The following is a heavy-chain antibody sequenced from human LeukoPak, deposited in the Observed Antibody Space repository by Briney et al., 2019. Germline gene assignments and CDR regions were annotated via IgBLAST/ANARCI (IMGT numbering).Heavy chain of an antibody. CDR2: ISYDGSNK. CDR3: AKGSKALAVAGP. CDR1: GFTFSSYA. D-gene: IGHD6-19*01. V-gene: IGHV3-30*04. Sequence: GRSLRLSCAASGFTFSSYAMHWVRQAPGKGLEWVVVISYDGSNKYYADSVKGRFTISRDNSKNTLYLQMNSLGAEDTAVYYCAKGSKALAVAGPGGQGTLVTVSS. J-gene: IGHJ5*02.